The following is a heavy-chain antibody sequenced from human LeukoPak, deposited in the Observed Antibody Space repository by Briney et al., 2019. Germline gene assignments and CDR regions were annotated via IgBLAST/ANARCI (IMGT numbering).Heavy chain of an antibody. V-gene: IGHV1-2*02. Sequence: ASVKVSCKASGYTFTSYGISWVRQAPGQGLEWMGWINPNSGGTNYAQKFQGRVTMTRDTSISTAYMELSRLRSDDTAVYYCARDRLRYFDWLSLYGMDVWGQGTTVTVSS. CDR1: GYTFTSYG. D-gene: IGHD3-9*01. CDR2: INPNSGGT. CDR3: ARDRLRYFDWLSLYGMDV. J-gene: IGHJ6*02.